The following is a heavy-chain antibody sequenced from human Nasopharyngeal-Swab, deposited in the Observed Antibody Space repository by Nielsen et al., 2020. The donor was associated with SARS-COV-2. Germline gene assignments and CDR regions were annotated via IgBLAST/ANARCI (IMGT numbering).Heavy chain of an antibody. Sequence: SSVKVSYKASGGTFSSYAISWVRQAAGQGLEWMGGIIPIFGTANYAQKFQGRVTITADESTSTAYMELSSLRSEDTAVYHCARVAPFGPAMAIDHFDYWGQGTLVTVSS. CDR1: GGTFSSYA. V-gene: IGHV1-69*13. CDR3: ARVAPFGPAMAIDHFDY. D-gene: IGHD5-18*01. CDR2: IIPIFGTA. J-gene: IGHJ4*02.